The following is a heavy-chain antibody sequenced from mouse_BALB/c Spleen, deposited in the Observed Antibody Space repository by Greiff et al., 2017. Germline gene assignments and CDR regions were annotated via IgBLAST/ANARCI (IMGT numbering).Heavy chain of an antibody. J-gene: IGHJ3*01. Sequence: EVQLQQSGAELVRPGASVKLSCTASGFNIKDYYMHWVKQRPEQGLEWIGWIDTENGDTEYAPKFQGKATMPAYTSSNTAYLQLSSLTSEDTAVYYCSTGTGFAYWGQGTLVTVSA. CDR3: STGTGFAY. CDR2: IDTENGDT. V-gene: IGHV14-1*01. D-gene: IGHD4-1*01. CDR1: GFNIKDYY.